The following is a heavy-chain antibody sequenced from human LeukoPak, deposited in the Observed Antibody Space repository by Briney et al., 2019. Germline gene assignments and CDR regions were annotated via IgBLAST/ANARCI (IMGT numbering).Heavy chain of an antibody. CDR1: GFTFTDAW. D-gene: IGHD4-17*01. Sequence: PGGSLRLSCAASGFTFTDAWMSWFRQAPGKGLEWVGFIRSKAYGGTTEYAASVKGRFTISRDDSKSIAYLQMNSLKTEDTAVYYCTRDPPTTVTTGYYYGMDVWGQGTTVTVSS. V-gene: IGHV3-49*03. CDR2: IRSKAYGGTT. J-gene: IGHJ6*02. CDR3: TRDPPTTVTTGYYYGMDV.